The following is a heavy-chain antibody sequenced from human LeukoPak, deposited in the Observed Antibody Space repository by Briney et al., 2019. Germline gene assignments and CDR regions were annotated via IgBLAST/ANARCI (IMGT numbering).Heavy chain of an antibody. CDR3: TRVTPESSGGYRPFDY. CDR1: GGPFSSYY. Sequence: SETLSLTCAVYGGPFSSYYWSWIRQPPGKGLEWIGEINHSGSTNYNPSLKSRVTISVDTSKNQFSLKLSSVTAADTAVYYCTRVTPESSGGYRPFDYWGQGTQVTVSS. J-gene: IGHJ4*02. CDR2: INHSGST. V-gene: IGHV4-34*01. D-gene: IGHD6-19*01.